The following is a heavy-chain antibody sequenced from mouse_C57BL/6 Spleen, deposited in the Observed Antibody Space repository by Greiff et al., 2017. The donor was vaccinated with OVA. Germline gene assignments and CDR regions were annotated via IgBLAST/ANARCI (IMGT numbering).Heavy chain of an antibody. D-gene: IGHD2-4*01. Sequence: EVMLVESGGGLVKPGGSLKLSCAASGFTFSDYGMHWVRQAPETGLEWVAYISSGSSTIYYADTVKGRFTISRDNAKNTLFLQMTSLRSEDTAMYYCARRRDYDGYFDVWGTGTTVTVSS. CDR2: ISSGSSTI. CDR1: GFTFSDYG. J-gene: IGHJ1*03. V-gene: IGHV5-17*01. CDR3: ARRRDYDGYFDV.